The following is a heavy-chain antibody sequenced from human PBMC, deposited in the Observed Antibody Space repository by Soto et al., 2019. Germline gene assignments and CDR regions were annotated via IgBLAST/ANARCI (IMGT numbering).Heavy chain of an antibody. CDR1: GGSFSGYY. D-gene: IGHD5-18*01. V-gene: IGHV4-34*01. CDR3: ARTLVEMVTIPGLYFDY. CDR2: INHSGST. Sequence: QVQLQQWGAGLLKPSETLSLTCAVYGGSFSGYYWSWIRQPPGKGLEWIGEINHSGSTNYNPSLKSRVTISVDTSKNQFSLKLSSVPAADTAVYYCARTLVEMVTIPGLYFDYWGQGTLVTVSS. J-gene: IGHJ4*02.